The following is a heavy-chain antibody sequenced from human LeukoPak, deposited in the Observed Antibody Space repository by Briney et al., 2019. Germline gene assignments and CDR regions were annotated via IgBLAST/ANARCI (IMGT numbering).Heavy chain of an antibody. CDR2: IKLDGSEK. CDR3: ARDQYDTWSRRGNFDS. Sequence: GGSLRLSCVASGFTFGKYWMSWVRQAPGKGLEWVASIKLDGSEKSYVDSVKGRFTISRDNTKNSLYLQMNSLRAEDTAVFYCARDQYDTWSRRGNFDSWGQGTLVIVSS. J-gene: IGHJ4*02. CDR1: GFTFGKYW. V-gene: IGHV3-7*03. D-gene: IGHD3-3*01.